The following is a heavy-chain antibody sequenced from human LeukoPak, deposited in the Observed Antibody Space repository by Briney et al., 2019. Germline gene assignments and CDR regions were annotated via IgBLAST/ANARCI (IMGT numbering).Heavy chain of an antibody. CDR1: GGSISSGDYY. D-gene: IGHD5-24*01. CDR3: ARMATGYYYGMDV. CDR2: IYYSGST. Sequence: SETLSLTCTVSGGSISSGDYYWSWIRQPPGKGLEWIGYIYYSGSTNYNPSLKSRVTISVDTSKNQFSLKLSSVTAADTAVYYCARMATGYYYGMDVWGQGTTVTVSS. V-gene: IGHV4-61*08. J-gene: IGHJ6*02.